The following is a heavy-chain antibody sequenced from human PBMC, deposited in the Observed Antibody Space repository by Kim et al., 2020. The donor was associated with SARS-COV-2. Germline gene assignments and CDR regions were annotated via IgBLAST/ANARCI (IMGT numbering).Heavy chain of an antibody. CDR3: ARDGGSYDYYFDY. D-gene: IGHD5-12*01. CDR2: IDIANSNT. CDR1: GYTFTSYC. Sequence: ASVKVSCKASGYTFTSYCLHWVRQAPGQRLEWMGWIDIANSNTHYSENFKGRVIISWDTSATTVYIELSSLRSEDTAVYYCARDGGSYDYYFDYWGQGTLVTVSS. V-gene: IGHV1-3*04. J-gene: IGHJ4*02.